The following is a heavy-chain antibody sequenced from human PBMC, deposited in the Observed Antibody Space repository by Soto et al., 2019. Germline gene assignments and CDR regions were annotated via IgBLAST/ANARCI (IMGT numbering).Heavy chain of an antibody. J-gene: IGHJ4*02. CDR3: ARDPSRSRSGYYLDFDY. Sequence: ASVKVSCKASGYTFTGYYMHWVRQAPEQGLEWMGWINPNSGGTNYAQKFQGWVTMTRDTSISTAYMELSRLRSDDTAVYYCARDPSRSRSGYYLDFDYWGQGTLVTVSS. V-gene: IGHV1-2*04. CDR1: GYTFTGYY. D-gene: IGHD3-22*01. CDR2: INPNSGGT.